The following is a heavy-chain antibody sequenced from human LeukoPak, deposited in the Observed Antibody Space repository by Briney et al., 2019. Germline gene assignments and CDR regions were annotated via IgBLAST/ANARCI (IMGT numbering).Heavy chain of an antibody. CDR2: ISSSGDIA. CDR1: GFTFSDYY. CDR3: ARAPYWRYYFDY. Sequence: PGGSLRLSCEVSGFTFSDYYMSWIRQAPGKGLEWVSYISSSGDIAYYADSVKGRFTTSRDNAKNLLFLHMNSLRAEDAAVYYCARAPYWRYYFDYWGQGTLVAVSS. V-gene: IGHV3-11*04. D-gene: IGHD2-8*02. J-gene: IGHJ4*02.